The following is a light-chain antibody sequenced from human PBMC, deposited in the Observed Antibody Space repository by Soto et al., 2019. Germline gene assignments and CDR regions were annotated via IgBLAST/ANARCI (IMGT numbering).Light chain of an antibody. V-gene: IGLV8-61*01. J-gene: IGLJ3*02. CDR1: SGSVSANNY. CDR2: STN. CDR3: VLHMGSGIWV. Sequence: QTVVTQEPSFSVSPGGTVTLTCGLNSGSVSANNYPSWYQQTPGQAPRTLIYSTNTRSSGVPDRFSGSILGNKAALTITGAQADDESDYYCVLHMGSGIWVFGGGSKLTVL.